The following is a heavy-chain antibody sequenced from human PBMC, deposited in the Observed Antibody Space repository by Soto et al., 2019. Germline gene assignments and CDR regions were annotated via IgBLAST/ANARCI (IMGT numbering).Heavy chain of an antibody. CDR2: IKQDGSEK. CDR3: ARTAAAGHYYGMDV. V-gene: IGHV3-7*01. CDR1: GFTFSSYW. Sequence: GGSLRLSCAASGFTFSSYWMSWVRQAPGKGLEWVANIKQDGSEKYYVDSVKGRSTISRDNAKNSLYLQMNSLRAEDTAVYYCARTAAAGHYYGMDVWGQGTTVTVSS. J-gene: IGHJ6*02. D-gene: IGHD6-13*01.